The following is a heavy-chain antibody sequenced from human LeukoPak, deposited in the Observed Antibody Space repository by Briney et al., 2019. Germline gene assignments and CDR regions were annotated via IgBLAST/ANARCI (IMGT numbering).Heavy chain of an antibody. J-gene: IGHJ4*02. D-gene: IGHD6-19*01. CDR2: ISYDGSNK. Sequence: GGSLRLSCAASGFTFSSYAMHWVRQAPGKGLEWVAVISYDGSNKYYADSVKGRFTISRDNSKNTLYLQMNSLTAEDTAVYYCAKVRWDNSGWYYLDNWGQGTLVTVSS. CDR3: AKVRWDNSGWYYLDN. V-gene: IGHV3-30*04. CDR1: GFTFSSYA.